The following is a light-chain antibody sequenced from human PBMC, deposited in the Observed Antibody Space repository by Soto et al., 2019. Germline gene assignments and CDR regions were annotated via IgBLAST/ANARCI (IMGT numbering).Light chain of an antibody. Sequence: EIVLTQSPGTLSLSPGERATLSCRASQSVSSSYLAWYQQKPGQAPRLPIYGASSRATGIPDRISGSGPGTDFTLTISRLEPEDFAVYYCQENGSSPLTFGQGTKVEIQ. V-gene: IGKV3-20*01. CDR1: QSVSSSY. J-gene: IGKJ1*01. CDR3: QENGSSPLT. CDR2: GAS.